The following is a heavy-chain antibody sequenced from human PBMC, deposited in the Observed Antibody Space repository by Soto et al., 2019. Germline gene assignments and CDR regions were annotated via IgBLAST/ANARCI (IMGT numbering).Heavy chain of an antibody. CDR2: LDGAGGST. J-gene: IGHJ6*02. Sequence: GGSLRLSCLASGFTFSDYAMTWVRHVPGRGLEWVASLDGAGGSTYYADSVRGRFTISRDNSQNTLFLQMKRLTVDDTAIYYCTAPRDEYGSGVSWFTYGMDIWGQRTTVTVSS. V-gene: IGHV3-23*01. CDR1: GFTFSDYA. D-gene: IGHD3-10*01. CDR3: TAPRDEYGSGVSWFTYGMDI.